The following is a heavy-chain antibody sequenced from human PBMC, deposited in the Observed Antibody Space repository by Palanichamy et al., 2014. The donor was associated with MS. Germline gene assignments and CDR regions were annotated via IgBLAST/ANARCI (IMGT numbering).Heavy chain of an antibody. CDR3: ATAYYYDSSGYYLRGAFDI. J-gene: IGHJ3*02. V-gene: IGHV3-7*01. CDR2: IKQDGSEK. Sequence: VESGGGLVQPGGSLRLSCAASGFTFSSYWMSWVRQAPGKGLEWVANIKQDGSEKYYVDSVKGRFTVSGDNAKNSLYLQMNSLRADDTAVYYCATAYYYDSSGYYLRGAFDIWGQGTMVTVSS. CDR1: GFTFSSYW. D-gene: IGHD3-22*01.